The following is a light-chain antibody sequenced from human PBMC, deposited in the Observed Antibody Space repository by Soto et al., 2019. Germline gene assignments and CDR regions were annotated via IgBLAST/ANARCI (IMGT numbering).Light chain of an antibody. CDR3: QQYGSSPIT. J-gene: IGKJ5*01. CDR2: GAS. CDR1: QSVSSSF. V-gene: IGKV3-20*01. Sequence: EIVLTQSPGTLSLSPGERATLSCRASQSVSSSFFAWYTTKPGQAPRLLIYGASSRATGIPDRFSGSGSGTDFTLTISRLEPEDFAVYYCQQYGSSPITFGQGTRLEIK.